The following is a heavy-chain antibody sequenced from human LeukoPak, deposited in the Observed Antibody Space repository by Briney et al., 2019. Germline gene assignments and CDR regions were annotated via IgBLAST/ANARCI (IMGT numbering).Heavy chain of an antibody. Sequence: SETLSLTCAVYGGSFSGYYWSWIRQPPGKGLEGIGEINHSGSTNYNPSLKSRVTISVDTSKNQFSLKLSSVTAADTAVYYCARLASYGPFDYWGQGTLVTVSS. J-gene: IGHJ4*02. D-gene: IGHD5-18*01. CDR2: INHSGST. V-gene: IGHV4-34*01. CDR3: ARLASYGPFDY. CDR1: GGSFSGYY.